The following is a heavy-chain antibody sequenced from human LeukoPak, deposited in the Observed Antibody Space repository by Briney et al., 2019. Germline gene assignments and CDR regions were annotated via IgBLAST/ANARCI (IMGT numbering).Heavy chain of an antibody. CDR2: IEHSGST. CDR3: ARQPNGSGSYYYFYMDV. V-gene: IGHV4-34*01. CDR1: GGSFTGYY. D-gene: IGHD3-10*01. J-gene: IGHJ6*03. Sequence: SETLSLTCAVYGGSFTGYYWNWIRQPPGKGLEWIGEIEHSGSTKYNPSLRSRVTISADTSKNQFSLKMSSVTAADTAVYYCARQPNGSGSYYYFYMDVWGKGTTVTVSS.